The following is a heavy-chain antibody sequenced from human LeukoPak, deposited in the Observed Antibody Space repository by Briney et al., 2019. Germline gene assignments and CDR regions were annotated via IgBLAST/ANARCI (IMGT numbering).Heavy chain of an antibody. CDR2: ISYDGSNK. V-gene: IGHV3-30*14. CDR1: GFTFSSYA. CDR3: VKGLDYSSSQMDS. Sequence: GRSLKLSCAASGFTFSSYAMHWVRQAPGKGLEWVAVISYDGSNKYYADSVKGRFTISRDNSRNTVYVQMNSLTPEDTAVYYCVKGLDYSSSQMDSWGQGTLVTVSS. D-gene: IGHD6-6*01. J-gene: IGHJ4*02.